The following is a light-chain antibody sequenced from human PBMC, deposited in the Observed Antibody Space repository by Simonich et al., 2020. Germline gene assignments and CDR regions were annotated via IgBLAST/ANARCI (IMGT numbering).Light chain of an antibody. J-gene: IGLJ2*01. CDR1: SSDVGGYNY. Sequence: QSALTQPPSASGSPGQSVTISCTGTSSDVGGYNYVSCYEHPPGNAPKLMLYEVRKRPSGCPDRFSGSKSGNPASLTVSGLQAEDEADYYCSSYAGSNNVVFGGGTKLTVL. CDR2: EVR. CDR3: SSYAGSNNVV. V-gene: IGLV2-8*01.